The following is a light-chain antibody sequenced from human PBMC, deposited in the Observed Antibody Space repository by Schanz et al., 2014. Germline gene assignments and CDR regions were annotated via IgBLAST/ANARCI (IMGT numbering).Light chain of an antibody. CDR1: QRVSSY. CDR3: QQHGNWPLT. J-gene: IGKJ4*01. CDR2: DAS. Sequence: EIVLTQSPATLSLSPGERATVSCRASQRVSSYLAWYQQKPGQAPRLLIYDASNRATGIPARFSGSGSGTDFTLTIGSLEPEDFALYYCQQHGNWPLTFGGGTKVEMK. V-gene: IGKV3-11*01.